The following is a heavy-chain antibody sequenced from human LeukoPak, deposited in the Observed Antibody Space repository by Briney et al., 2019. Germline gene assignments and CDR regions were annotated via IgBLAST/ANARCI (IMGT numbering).Heavy chain of an antibody. Sequence: SVKVSCKASGGTFISYAISWVRQAPGQGGEGMGGIIPIFGTANYAQKFQGRVTITTDESTSTAYMELSSLRSEDTAVYYCAVVIGYYYYYMDVWGKGTTVTVSS. CDR3: AVVIGYYYYYMDV. CDR2: IIPIFGTA. CDR1: GGTFISYA. J-gene: IGHJ6*03. D-gene: IGHD3-22*01. V-gene: IGHV1-69*05.